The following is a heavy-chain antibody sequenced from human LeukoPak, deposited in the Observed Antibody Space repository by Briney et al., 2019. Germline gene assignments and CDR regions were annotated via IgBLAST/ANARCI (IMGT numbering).Heavy chain of an antibody. CDR1: GFTFSGSA. Sequence: GGSLRLSCVASGFTFSGSAMHWVRQASGKGLEWVGRIRSKANSYATAYAASVKGRFTISRDDSKNTAYLQMNSLKTEDTAVYYCTRQPGSGYYDVWGQGTTVTVSS. V-gene: IGHV3-73*01. CDR3: TRQPGSGYYDV. D-gene: IGHD3-22*01. CDR2: IRSKANSYAT. J-gene: IGHJ6*02.